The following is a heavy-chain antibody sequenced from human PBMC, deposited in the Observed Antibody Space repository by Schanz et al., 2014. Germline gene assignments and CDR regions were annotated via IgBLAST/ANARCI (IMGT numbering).Heavy chain of an antibody. CDR3: VRDTDYHFDY. V-gene: IGHV3-74*01. D-gene: IGHD4-17*01. CDR1: GFTFSDSW. J-gene: IGHJ4*02. CDR2: TSNDGSFT. Sequence: EVQLVESGGGLVQPGGSVRLSCAASGFTFSDSWMHWVRQAPGKGLVWVSRTSNDGSFTTFADSVKGRFTISRDNAKNTLYLQMNSLRAEDTAVYYCVRDTDYHFDYWGQGTLVTVSS.